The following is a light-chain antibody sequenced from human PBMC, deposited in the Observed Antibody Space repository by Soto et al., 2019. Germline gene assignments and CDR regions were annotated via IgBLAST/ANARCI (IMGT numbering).Light chain of an antibody. CDR2: GAS. J-gene: IGKJ1*01. CDR1: QSVSSSY. CDR3: QQYGSAWT. V-gene: IGKV3-20*01. Sequence: IVLTHSPGTLSLSPVARATLSCRASQSVSSSYLAWYQQKPGQAPRLLIYGASSRATGIPDRFSGSGSGTDFTLTISRLEPEDFAVYYCQQYGSAWTFGQGTKVDIK.